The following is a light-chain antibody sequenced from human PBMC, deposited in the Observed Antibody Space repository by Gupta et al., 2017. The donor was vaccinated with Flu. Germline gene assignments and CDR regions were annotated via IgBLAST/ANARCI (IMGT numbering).Light chain of an antibody. V-gene: IGKV1-5*03. J-gene: IGKJ1*01. CDR3: QQYKSYRA. Sequence: SPSPLSASVGDRVTITCRASQSISSWLAWYQQKPGKAPKLLIYKASSLESGVPSRFSGSGSGTEFTLTISSLQPDDSATYYCQQYKSYRAFGQGTKVEIK. CDR1: QSISSW. CDR2: KAS.